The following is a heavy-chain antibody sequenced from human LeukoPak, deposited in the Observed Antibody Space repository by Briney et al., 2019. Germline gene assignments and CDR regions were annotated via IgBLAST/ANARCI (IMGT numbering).Heavy chain of an antibody. CDR1: GFTFSSYS. CDR3: ARVSMAAADY. Sequence: PGGSLRLSCAASGFTFSSYSMNWVRQAPGKGLEWVSSISSSSAYIYYADSVKGRFTISRDNAKNSLYLQMTSLRAEDTAVYYCARVSMAAADYWGQGTLVTVSS. J-gene: IGHJ4*02. V-gene: IGHV3-21*01. D-gene: IGHD5-24*01. CDR2: ISSSSAYI.